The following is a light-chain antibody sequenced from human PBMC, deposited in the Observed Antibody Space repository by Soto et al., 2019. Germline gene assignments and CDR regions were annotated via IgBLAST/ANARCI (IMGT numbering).Light chain of an antibody. Sequence: EIVMTQSQPSLSVSPGERATFSCRASQSVSSNLAWYQQKPGQAPRLLIYGASTRATGIPARFSGSGSGTELTLTISSLQSEDFAVYYCQQYNNWPQTFGQGTKVEIK. CDR3: QQYNNWPQT. CDR1: QSVSSN. CDR2: GAS. V-gene: IGKV3-15*01. J-gene: IGKJ1*01.